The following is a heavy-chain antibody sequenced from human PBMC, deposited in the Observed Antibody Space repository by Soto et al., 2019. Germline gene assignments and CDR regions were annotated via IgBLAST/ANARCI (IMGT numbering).Heavy chain of an antibody. CDR2: ISYDGSNK. J-gene: IGHJ6*02. Sequence: QVQLVESGGGVLQPGRSLRLSCAASGFTFSSYGVHWVRQAPGQVLEWVAVISYDGSNKYYADSVKGRFTISRDNSKNTLYLQMNSLGAEDPAVYYCDEDWDSGWYFADYCYGMDVCGQGTTVTVS. D-gene: IGHD6-19*01. CDR3: DEDWDSGWYFADYCYGMDV. CDR1: GFTFSSYG. V-gene: IGHV3-30*18.